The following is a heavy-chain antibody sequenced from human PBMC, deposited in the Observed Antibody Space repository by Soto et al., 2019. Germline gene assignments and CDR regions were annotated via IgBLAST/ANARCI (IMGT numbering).Heavy chain of an antibody. J-gene: IGHJ6*02. CDR1: GFTFGNYW. Sequence: GGSLRLSCAASGFTFGNYWMHWVRQAPGKGLEWVSVIYSGGSTYYADSVKGRFTISRDKSKNTLYLQMNSLRAEDTAVYYCARGRLGTMVRGTAYYYYGMDVWGQGTTVTVSS. CDR2: IYSGGST. D-gene: IGHD3-10*01. V-gene: IGHV3-66*01. CDR3: ARGRLGTMVRGTAYYYYGMDV.